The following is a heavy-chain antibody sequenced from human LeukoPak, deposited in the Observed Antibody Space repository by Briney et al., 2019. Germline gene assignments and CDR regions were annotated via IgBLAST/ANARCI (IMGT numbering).Heavy chain of an antibody. J-gene: IGHJ4*02. V-gene: IGHV1-8*01. D-gene: IGHD5-18*01. CDR2: MNPNSGNT. Sequence: ASAKVSCKASGYTFTSYDINWVRQATVQGLEWMGWMNPNSGNTGYAQRFQGRVTMTRNTSINTAYMELSSLRSEDTAMYYCARASGYSYGYDNWGQGTLVTVSS. CDR1: GYTFTSYD. CDR3: ARASGYSYGYDN.